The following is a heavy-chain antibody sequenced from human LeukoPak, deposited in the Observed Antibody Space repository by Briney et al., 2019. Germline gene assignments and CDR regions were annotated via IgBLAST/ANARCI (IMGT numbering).Heavy chain of an antibody. CDR3: ARSGVTVTLGYFQH. Sequence: GESLKISCKGSGYSFTSYWIRWVRQMPGKGLGWMGRIEYRDSYTNYSTSFQGHVNISADKSISTAYLQWSSMKASDTAMYYCARSGVTVTLGYFQHWGQGTLVTVSS. D-gene: IGHD4-17*01. J-gene: IGHJ1*01. CDR2: IEYRDSYT. CDR1: GYSFTSYW. V-gene: IGHV5-10-1*01.